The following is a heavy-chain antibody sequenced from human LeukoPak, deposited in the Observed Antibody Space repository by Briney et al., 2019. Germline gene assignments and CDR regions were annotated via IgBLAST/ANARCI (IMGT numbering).Heavy chain of an antibody. D-gene: IGHD2-15*01. J-gene: IGHJ6*03. V-gene: IGHV4-31*03. CDR3: ATTPDNHYYYMDV. CDR1: GGSISSGDYY. CDR2: IYYSGST. Sequence: PSETLSLTCTVSGGSISSGDYYWSWIRQHPGKGLEWIGYIYYSGSTYYNPSLKSRVTISVDTSKNQFSLKLSSVTAADTAVYYCATTPDNHYYYMDVWGKGTTVTVSS.